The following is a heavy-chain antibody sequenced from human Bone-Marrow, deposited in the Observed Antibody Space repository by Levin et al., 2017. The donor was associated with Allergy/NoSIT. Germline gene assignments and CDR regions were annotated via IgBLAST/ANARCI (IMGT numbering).Heavy chain of an antibody. CDR2: IYPHDSDT. CDR3: EMEDSRGRRDMDAFDI. Sequence: LGESLKISCKGSGDTFSSRWIAWVRQMPGKGLEWMGAIYPHDSDTRYSPAFQGQGTISADRSGCTAYLHWRSVRASDTAMYYCEMEDSRGRRDMDAFDIWGQGTMVTVSS. CDR1: GDTFSSRW. D-gene: IGHD3-22*01. V-gene: IGHV5-51*01. J-gene: IGHJ3*02.